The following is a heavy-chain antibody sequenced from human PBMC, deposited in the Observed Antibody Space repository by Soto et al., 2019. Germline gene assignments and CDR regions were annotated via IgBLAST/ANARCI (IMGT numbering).Heavy chain of an antibody. V-gene: IGHV3-21*04. Sequence: PGGSLRLSCAASGFTFSSYNMNWVRQAPGKGLEWVSSFGVSIPYIYYADSVKGRFTISRDNADNSLYLQMNSLRAEDTAVYYCARYCTSTATNCYSAYWGQGALVTVSS. CDR3: ARYCTSTATNCYSAY. CDR2: FGVSIPYI. J-gene: IGHJ4*02. D-gene: IGHD1-26*01. CDR1: GFTFSSYN.